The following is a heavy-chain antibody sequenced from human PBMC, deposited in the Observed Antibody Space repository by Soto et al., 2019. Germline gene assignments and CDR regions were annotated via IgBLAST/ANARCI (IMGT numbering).Heavy chain of an antibody. D-gene: IGHD3-22*01. V-gene: IGHV4-31*03. CDR1: GGSISSGDYY. Sequence: SETLSLTCTVSGGSISSGDYYWSWIRQRPGSGLEWIGYIYDSGSTYYNPSLKSRVSISVDTSMNQFSLRLSSVTPADTAVYYCAKPLSYYYDSSGYHYGMDVWGQGTTVTVSS. CDR2: IYDSGST. J-gene: IGHJ6*02. CDR3: AKPLSYYYDSSGYHYGMDV.